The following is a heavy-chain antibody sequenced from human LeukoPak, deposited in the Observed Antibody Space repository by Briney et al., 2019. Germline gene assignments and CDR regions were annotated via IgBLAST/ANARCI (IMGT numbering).Heavy chain of an antibody. CDR1: GVPISSSSYY. Sequence: PSETLSLTCNVSGVPISSSSYYWGWIRQPPGKGLEWIGSIYSSGSTYYNPSLKSRVTISVDTSKNQFSLKLSSVTAADTAVYYCARGKPSYGSGTFYRPLEPNYMDVWGKGTTVTVSS. CDR3: ARGKPSYGSGTFYRPLEPNYMDV. D-gene: IGHD3-10*01. CDR2: IYSSGST. J-gene: IGHJ6*03. V-gene: IGHV4-39*07.